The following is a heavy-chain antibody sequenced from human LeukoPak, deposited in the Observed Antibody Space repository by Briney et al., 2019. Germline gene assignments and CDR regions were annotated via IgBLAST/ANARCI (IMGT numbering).Heavy chain of an antibody. V-gene: IGHV3-66*02. Sequence: GGSLRLSCAASGFTVSSNYMTWVRQAPGKGLEWVSIIYSGGSTYYADSVKGRFTISRDNSKNTLYLQMNSLRAEDTAVYYCASKVPPDNYDPTYYYYYYMDVWGKGTLVTVSS. CDR1: GFTVSSNY. J-gene: IGHJ6*03. CDR2: IYSGGST. CDR3: ASKVPPDNYDPTYYYYYYMDV. D-gene: IGHD3-3*01.